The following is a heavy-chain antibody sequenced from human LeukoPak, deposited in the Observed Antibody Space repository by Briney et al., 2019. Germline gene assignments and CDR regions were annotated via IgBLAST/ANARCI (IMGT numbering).Heavy chain of an antibody. CDR1: GYRFTCYW. Sequence: GESLQISCKGSGYRFTCYWIGWVRQMPGKGLEWMGLIYPDDSDTRYSPSFQGQVTISADKSISTAYLQWSSLKASDTAMYYCAIGGDSTTSCYRCFDYWGQGTLVTVSS. CDR2: IYPDDSDT. D-gene: IGHD2-2*02. CDR3: AIGGDSTTSCYRCFDY. J-gene: IGHJ4*02. V-gene: IGHV5-51*01.